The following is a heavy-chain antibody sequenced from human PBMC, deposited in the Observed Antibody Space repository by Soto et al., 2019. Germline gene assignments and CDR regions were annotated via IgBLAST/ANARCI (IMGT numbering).Heavy chain of an antibody. CDR2: ISHSGLR. Sequence: SETLSLTCIVSGVSISSGYCTLIRQSPGKGLEWIGYISHSGLRHYRASLQSRLTMSVETSKNQFSLNLTSVTAADTAIFYCASSNATCPGCYSWGQGTVVTVSS. CDR1: GVSISSGY. J-gene: IGHJ5*02. D-gene: IGHD3-10*01. CDR3: ASSNATCPGCYS. V-gene: IGHV4-59*01.